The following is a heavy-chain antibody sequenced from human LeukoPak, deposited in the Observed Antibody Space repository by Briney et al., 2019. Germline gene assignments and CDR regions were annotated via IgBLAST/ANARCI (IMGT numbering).Heavy chain of an antibody. CDR1: GGTFSSYA. CDR2: IIPIFGTA. D-gene: IGHD1-26*01. Sequence: SVNVSCTASGGTFSSYAISWVRQAPGQGLEWMGGIIPIFGTANYAQKFQGRVTITADESTSTAYMELSSLRSEDTAVYYCARDGTGFDYWGQGTLVTVSS. V-gene: IGHV1-69*13. J-gene: IGHJ4*02. CDR3: ARDGTGFDY.